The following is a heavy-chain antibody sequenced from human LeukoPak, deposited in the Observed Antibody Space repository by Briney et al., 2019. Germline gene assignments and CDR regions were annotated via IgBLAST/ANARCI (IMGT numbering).Heavy chain of an antibody. J-gene: IGHJ4*02. D-gene: IGHD4-17*01. Sequence: ASVKVSCKASGYTFTGYYMHWVRQAPGQGLEWMGWINPNSGGTNYAQKFQGRVTMTRDTSISTAYMELSRLRSDDTAVYYCARSHDYGDYYPLDYWGQGTLVTVSS. CDR1: GYTFTGYY. V-gene: IGHV1-2*02. CDR3: ARSHDYGDYYPLDY. CDR2: INPNSGGT.